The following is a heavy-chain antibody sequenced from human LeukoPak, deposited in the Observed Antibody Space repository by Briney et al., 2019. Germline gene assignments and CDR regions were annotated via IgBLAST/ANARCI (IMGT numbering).Heavy chain of an antibody. D-gene: IGHD3-9*01. J-gene: IGHJ5*02. Sequence: AASVKVSCKASGGTFSSYAISWVRQAPGQGLEWMGRIIPIFGIANYAQKFQGRVTITADKSTSTAYMELSSLRSEDTAVYYCARGYIGRLDETNWFDPWGQGTLVTVSS. CDR1: GGTFSSYA. CDR2: IIPIFGIA. V-gene: IGHV1-69*04. CDR3: ARGYIGRLDETNWFDP.